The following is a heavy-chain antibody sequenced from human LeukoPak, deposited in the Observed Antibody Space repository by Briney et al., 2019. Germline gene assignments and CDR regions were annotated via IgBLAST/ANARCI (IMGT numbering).Heavy chain of an antibody. CDR2: INHSGST. J-gene: IGHJ5*02. V-gene: IGHV4-34*01. Sequence: SETLSLTCAVYGVSFSGYYWSWIRQPPGKGLEWIGEINHSGSTNYNPSLKSRVTMSVDTSKNQFSLKLSSVTAADTAVYYCASAYCGGDCQIPWGRGTLVTVSS. CDR1: GVSFSGYY. D-gene: IGHD2-21*02. CDR3: ASAYCGGDCQIP.